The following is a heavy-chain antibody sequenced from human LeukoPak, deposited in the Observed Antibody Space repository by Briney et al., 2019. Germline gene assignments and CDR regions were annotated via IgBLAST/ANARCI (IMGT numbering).Heavy chain of an antibody. V-gene: IGHV4-61*02. CDR1: GGSISSGSYF. D-gene: IGHD6-19*01. CDR3: AKGAGPPWFDP. Sequence: SQTLSLTCTVSGGSISSGSYFWSWIRQPAGKGLEWIGRMSSSGISNYSPSLKSRVTITIDTSRNQFSLNLNSLTAADTAVYNGAKGAGPPWFDPWGQGTLVTVSS. J-gene: IGHJ5*02. CDR2: MSSSGIS.